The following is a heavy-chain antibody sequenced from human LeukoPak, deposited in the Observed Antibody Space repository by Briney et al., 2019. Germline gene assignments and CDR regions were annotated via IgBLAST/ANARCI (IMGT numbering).Heavy chain of an antibody. V-gene: IGHV3-23*01. CDR2: ISGSGGST. D-gene: IGHD6-13*01. CDR3: AARPGIAAAGTDTDY. J-gene: IGHJ4*02. Sequence: GGSLRLSCVVSGFTFSSYAMSWVRQAPGKGLEWVSAISGSGGSTYYADSVKGRFTISRDNSKNTLYLQMNSLRAEDTAVYYCAARPGIAAAGTDTDYWGQGTLVTVSS. CDR1: GFTFSSYA.